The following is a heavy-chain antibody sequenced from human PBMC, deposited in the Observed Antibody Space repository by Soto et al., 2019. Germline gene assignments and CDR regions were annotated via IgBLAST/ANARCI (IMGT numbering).Heavy chain of an antibody. J-gene: IGHJ4*02. CDR1: GYTFTSYY. CDR2: INPSGGST. V-gene: IGHV1-46*01. Sequence: ASVKVSCKASGYTFTSYYMHWVRQAPGQGLEWMGIINPSGGSTSYAQKFQGRVTMTRDTSTSTVYMELSSLRSEDTAVYYCARAHWAYCGGDCSSFDYWGQGTLVTVSS. CDR3: ARAHWAYCGGDCSSFDY. D-gene: IGHD2-21*02.